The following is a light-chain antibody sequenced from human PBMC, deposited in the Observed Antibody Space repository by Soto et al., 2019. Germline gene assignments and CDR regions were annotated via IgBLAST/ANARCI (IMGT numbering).Light chain of an antibody. J-gene: IGKJ4*01. Sequence: DIQMTQSPSTLSASVGDRVTITCRASQSISNRLAWHQQKPGKAPKLLIYDASSLESGVPSRFSGSGSGTGVTLATSSLHPDSFATYYCQLFNSYPLTFVGGTTVEI. CDR1: QSISNR. V-gene: IGKV1-5*01. CDR3: QLFNSYPLT. CDR2: DAS.